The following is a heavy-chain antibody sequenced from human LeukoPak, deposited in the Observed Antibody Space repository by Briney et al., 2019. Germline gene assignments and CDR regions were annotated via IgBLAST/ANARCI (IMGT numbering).Heavy chain of an antibody. V-gene: IGHV1-46*01. Sequence: ASVKVSCKASGYTFTSNYTHWVRQAPGQGLEWMGMIYPRDGSTSYAQMFQGRVTVTRDTSTSTVHMELSGLRSEDTAVYYCARDQEGFDYWGQGTLVTVSS. CDR2: IYPRDGST. J-gene: IGHJ4*02. CDR1: GYTFTSNY. CDR3: ARDQEGFDY.